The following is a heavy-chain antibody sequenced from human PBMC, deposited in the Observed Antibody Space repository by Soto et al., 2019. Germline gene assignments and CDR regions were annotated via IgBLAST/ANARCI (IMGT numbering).Heavy chain of an antibody. CDR1: GFTFSSYA. Sequence: GGSLRLSCAASGFTFSSYAMHWVRQAPGRGLEWVAVISYDGSNKYYADSVKGRFTISRDNSKNTLYLQMNSLRAEDTAVYYCASYTSIAVAGTGYDYWGQGTLVTVSS. J-gene: IGHJ4*02. D-gene: IGHD6-19*01. CDR3: ASYTSIAVAGTGYDY. V-gene: IGHV3-30-3*01. CDR2: ISYDGSNK.